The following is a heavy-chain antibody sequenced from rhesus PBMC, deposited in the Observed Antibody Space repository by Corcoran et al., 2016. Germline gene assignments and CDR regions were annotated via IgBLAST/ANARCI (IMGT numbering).Heavy chain of an antibody. Sequence: QVQLQESGPGLVKPSETLSLPCAVSGGSVNSSNWWSWIRQPPGKGLEWIGYIYGSGSSTNYNPSLKSRVTLSVDTSKNQLSLKLSSVTAADTAVYYCASNGGDLGFDYWGQGVLVTVSS. CDR3: ASNGGDLGFDY. V-gene: IGHV4S11*01. CDR1: GGSVNSSNW. D-gene: IGHD3-34*01. J-gene: IGHJ4*01. CDR2: IYGSGSST.